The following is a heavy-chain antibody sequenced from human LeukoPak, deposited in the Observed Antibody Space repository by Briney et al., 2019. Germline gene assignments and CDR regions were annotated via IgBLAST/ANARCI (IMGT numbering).Heavy chain of an antibody. Sequence: VGSLRLSCAASGFTFSSYSMNWVRQAPGKGLEWVSSISSSSSYIYYADSVKGRSTISRDNGKNSLYLQMNSLRAEDTAVYYCARAQEEIDAFDIWGHGTMVTVSS. D-gene: IGHD5-24*01. V-gene: IGHV3-21*01. CDR3: ARAQEEIDAFDI. CDR1: GFTFSSYS. J-gene: IGHJ3*02. CDR2: ISSSSSYI.